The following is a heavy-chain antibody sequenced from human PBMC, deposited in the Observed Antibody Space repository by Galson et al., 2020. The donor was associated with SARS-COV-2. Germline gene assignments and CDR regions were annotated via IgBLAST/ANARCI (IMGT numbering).Heavy chain of an antibody. Sequence: SETLSLTCTVSGGSVSSGSYYWSWIRQPPGKGLEWIGYIYYSGSTNYNPSLKSRVTISVDTSKNQFSLKLSSVTAADTAVYYCARDKRWELDPPDWGQGTLVTVSS. V-gene: IGHV4-61*01. CDR2: IYYSGST. D-gene: IGHD1-26*01. CDR3: ARDKRWELDPPD. CDR1: GGSVSSGSYY. J-gene: IGHJ4*02.